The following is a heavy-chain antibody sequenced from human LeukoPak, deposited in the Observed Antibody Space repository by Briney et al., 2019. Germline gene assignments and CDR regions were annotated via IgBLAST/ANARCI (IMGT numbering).Heavy chain of an antibody. CDR2: IYYSGST. CDR3: ASSFGRFDP. J-gene: IGHJ5*02. Sequence: SETLSLICTVSGGSVSSGSYYWSWIRQPPGKGLEWIGYIYYSGSTNYNPSLKSRVTISVDTSKNQFSLKLSSVTAADTAVYYCASSFGRFDPWGQGTLVTVSS. CDR1: GGSVSSGSYY. V-gene: IGHV4-61*01. D-gene: IGHD3-10*01.